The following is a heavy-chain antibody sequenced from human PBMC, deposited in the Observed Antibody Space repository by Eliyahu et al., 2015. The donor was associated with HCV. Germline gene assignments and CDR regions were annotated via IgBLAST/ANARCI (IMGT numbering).Heavy chain of an antibody. J-gene: IGHJ2*01. CDR1: GFTVSSNY. CDR3: AREPTRGYWYFDL. Sequence: EVXLVESGGGLVQPGGSLRLSCAASGFTVSSNYMGWVRQAPGKGLEWVSVIYSGGSTYYADSVXGRFTISRDNYKNTLYLQMNSLRAEDTAVYYCAREPTRGYWYFDLWGRGTLVTVSS. D-gene: IGHD3-10*01. CDR2: IYSGGST. V-gene: IGHV3-66*01.